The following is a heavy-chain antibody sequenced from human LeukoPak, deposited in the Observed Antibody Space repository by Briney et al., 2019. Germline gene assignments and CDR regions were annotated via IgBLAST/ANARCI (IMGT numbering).Heavy chain of an antibody. J-gene: IGHJ5*02. CDR1: GGSFCSYY. V-gene: IGHV4-59*01. CDR2: IYYSGST. Sequence: SETLSLTCTVSGGSFCSYYWSWLRQPPGKGLEWMGYIYYSGSTNYNPSLKSRVTISLDTSKNQFSLKLSSVTAADTAVYYCVRGDGPVGGYDSPWGQGTLVTVSS. D-gene: IGHD5-12*01. CDR3: VRGDGPVGGYDSP.